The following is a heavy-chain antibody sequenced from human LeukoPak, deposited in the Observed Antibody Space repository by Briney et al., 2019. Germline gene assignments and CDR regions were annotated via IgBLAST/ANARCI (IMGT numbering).Heavy chain of an antibody. V-gene: IGHV3-23*01. J-gene: IGHJ4*02. D-gene: IGHD4/OR15-4a*01. CDR2: ISGSGGST. Sequence: PGGSLRLSCAASGFTFSNYAMTWVRQAPGKGLEWVSGISGSGGSTYYAGSVKGRFTISRDSSKNTLYLQMNSLRAEDTAVYYCAMLTSVSAYEVAYFDYWGQGTLVTVSS. CDR3: AMLTSVSAYEVAYFDY. CDR1: GFTFSNYA.